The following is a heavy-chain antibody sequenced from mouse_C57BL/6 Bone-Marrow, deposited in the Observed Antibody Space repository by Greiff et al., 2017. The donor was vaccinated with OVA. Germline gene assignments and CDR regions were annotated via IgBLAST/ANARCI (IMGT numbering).Heavy chain of an antibody. V-gene: IGHV1-50*01. D-gene: IGHD2-14*01. J-gene: IGHJ2*01. CDR1: GYTFTSYW. Sequence: QVQLQQSGAELVKPGASVKLSCKASGYTFTSYWMQWVKQRPGQGLEWIGEIDPSDSYTNYNQKLKGKATMTVDTSSSTAYMQLSSLTSEDSAVYYCAPYYRNLGYWGQGTTLTVSS. CDR2: IDPSDSYT. CDR3: APYYRNLGY.